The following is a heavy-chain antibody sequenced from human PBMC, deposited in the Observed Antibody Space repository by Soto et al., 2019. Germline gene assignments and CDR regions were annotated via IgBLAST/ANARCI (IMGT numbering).Heavy chain of an antibody. CDR2: INGADSVGPATP. J-gene: IGHJ4*02. CDR3: AKDGRDVPYYFDY. CDR1: GFIATSPA. V-gene: IGHV3-23*04. Sequence: EVQLVVSGGGLVQPGGSLTPSFEPPGFIATSPALAGFRRAPGKGLEWVSIINGADSVGPATPYYAESLKGRVTISRDHFKNTLYLQLNSLRPEDTAVYFCAKDGRDVPYYFDYWGQGALVTVSS.